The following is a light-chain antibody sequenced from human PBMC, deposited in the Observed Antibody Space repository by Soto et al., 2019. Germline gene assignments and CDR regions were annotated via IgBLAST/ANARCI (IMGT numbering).Light chain of an antibody. V-gene: IGLV1-47*01. CDR3: AAWDDSMSGPV. J-gene: IGLJ7*01. CDR2: RDD. CDR1: TSNIGNYY. Sequence: QSVLTQPPSAYGTPGQRVTISCSGSTSNIGNYYVYWYQHLPGTAPKLLICRDDQRPSGVPDRFSASKSGTSASLAISGLRSEDEADYYCAAWDDSMSGPVFGGGTQLTVL.